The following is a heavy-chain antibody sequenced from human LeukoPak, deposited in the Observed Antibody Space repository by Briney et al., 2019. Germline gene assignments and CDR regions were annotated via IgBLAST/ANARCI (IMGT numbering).Heavy chain of an antibody. CDR3: ARHRGWLQFGFDY. CDR2: IYYSGST. V-gene: IGHV4-59*08. D-gene: IGHD5-24*01. J-gene: IGHJ4*02. CDR1: GGSSSSYY. Sequence: PSETLSLTCTVSGGSSSSYYWSWIRQPPGKGLEWIGYIYYSGSTNYNPSLKSRVTISVDTSKNQFSLKLSSVTAADTAVYYCARHRGWLQFGFDYWGQGTLVTVSS.